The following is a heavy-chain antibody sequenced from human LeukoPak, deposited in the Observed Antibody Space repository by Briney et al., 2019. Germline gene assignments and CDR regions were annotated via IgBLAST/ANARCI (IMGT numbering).Heavy chain of an antibody. CDR2: MNPNSGDT. J-gene: IGHJ3*02. CDR3: AISSAWYHDGFDI. D-gene: IGHD6-19*01. CDR1: GYAFTSYD. V-gene: IGHV1-8*01. Sequence: GASVKVSCKASGYAFTSYDVHWVRQGIGQGLEWMGWMNPNSGDTGYTEKFQDRVTMTRDTSRRVAYMQLSSPRSDDTAVYYCAISSAWYHDGFDIWGQGTMVSVSS.